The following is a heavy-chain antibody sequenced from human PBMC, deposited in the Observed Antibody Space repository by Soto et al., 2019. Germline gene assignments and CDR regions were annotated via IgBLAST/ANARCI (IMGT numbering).Heavy chain of an antibody. J-gene: IGHJ3*02. D-gene: IGHD3-9*01. V-gene: IGHV2-5*02. CDR3: AHTGYFDLLLVPRDAFDI. Sequence: SGPTLVKPTQTLTLTCTFSGFSLSTSGVGVGWIRQPPGKALEWLALIYWDEDNRYSPTLKSRLTITKDTSKNQVVLTMTNMDPVDTATYYCAHTGYFDLLLVPRDAFDIWGQGTMVTVSS. CDR1: GFSLSTSGVG. CDR2: IYWDEDN.